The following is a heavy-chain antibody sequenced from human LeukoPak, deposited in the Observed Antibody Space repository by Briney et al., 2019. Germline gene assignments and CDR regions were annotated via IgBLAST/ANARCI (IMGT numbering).Heavy chain of an antibody. CDR2: IYYSGST. Sequence: SETLSLTCTVSGDSISSRSYYWAWIRQPPGKGLEWIGRIYYSGSTYHNPSPKSRVTISVDTSKNQFSLQPRSLTAADPAVYSCASLRYSSSCSTFDYWGQGTLVTVSS. V-gene: IGHV4-39*01. CDR1: GDSISSRSYY. D-gene: IGHD6-13*01. CDR3: ASLRYSSSCSTFDY. J-gene: IGHJ4*02.